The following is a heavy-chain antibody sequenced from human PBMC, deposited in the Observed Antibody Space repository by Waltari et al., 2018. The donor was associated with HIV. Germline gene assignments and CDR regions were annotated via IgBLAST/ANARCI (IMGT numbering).Heavy chain of an antibody. V-gene: IGHV3-7*04. CDR3: ARGGFYGSGSKVN. J-gene: IGHJ4*02. D-gene: IGHD3-10*01. Sequence: EVQLVESGGGLVQPGGSLRLSCAAFGFTFSCSWMRWVRQAPGKGLEWVDNINEDGSEKYYVDSVNGRFTISRDNAENSLYLQMNSLRAEDTAVYYCARGGFYGSGSKVNWGQGTLVTVSS. CDR2: INEDGSEK. CDR1: GFTFSCSW.